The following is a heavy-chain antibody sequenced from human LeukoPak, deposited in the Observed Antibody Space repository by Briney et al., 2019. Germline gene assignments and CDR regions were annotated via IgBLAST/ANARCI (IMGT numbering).Heavy chain of an antibody. CDR1: GYTFTGYY. J-gene: IGHJ6*03. Sequence: ASVKVSCKASGYTFTGYYMHWVRQAPGQGLEWMGWINPNSGGTNYAQKFQGRVTMTRDTSISTAYMELSRLRSDDTAVYYCARVTGYSSGWTSTGGYYYYMDVWGKGTTVTISS. D-gene: IGHD6-19*01. V-gene: IGHV1-2*02. CDR3: ARVTGYSSGWTSTGGYYYYMDV. CDR2: INPNSGGT.